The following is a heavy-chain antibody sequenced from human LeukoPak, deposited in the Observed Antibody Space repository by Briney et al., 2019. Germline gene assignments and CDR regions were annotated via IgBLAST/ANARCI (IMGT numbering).Heavy chain of an antibody. Sequence: GGSLRLSCAASGFSFSSYWMHWVRQAPGKGLVWVSRINSDGSSTSYADSVKGRFTISRDNAKNTLYLQMNSLRAEDTAVYYCASLPNPRYCSGGSCYSRSHYWGQGTLVTVSS. CDR2: INSDGSST. J-gene: IGHJ4*02. D-gene: IGHD2-15*01. V-gene: IGHV3-74*01. CDR3: ASLPNPRYCSGGSCYSRSHY. CDR1: GFSFSSYW.